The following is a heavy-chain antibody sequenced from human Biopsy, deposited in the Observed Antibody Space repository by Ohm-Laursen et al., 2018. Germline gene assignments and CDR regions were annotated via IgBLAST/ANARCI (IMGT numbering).Heavy chain of an antibody. CDR2: IGGSGGTT. CDR1: GFTFNDFA. J-gene: IGHJ4*02. CDR3: VKDRRQYNYGYCPVGFDY. V-gene: IGHV3-23*01. Sequence: GSLRLSCSASGFTFNDFAMTWVRQAPGKGLEWVSVIGGSGGTTYYADSVKGRFTISRDNSKNTLFLQMNNLRPEDTAAYFCVKDRRQYNYGYCPVGFDYWGLGTRVTVSS. D-gene: IGHD5-18*01.